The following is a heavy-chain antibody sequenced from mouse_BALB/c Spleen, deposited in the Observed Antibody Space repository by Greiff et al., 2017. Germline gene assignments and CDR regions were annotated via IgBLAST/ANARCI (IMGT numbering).Heavy chain of an antibody. J-gene: IGHJ1*01. CDR3: ARPATVVEDWYFDV. V-gene: IGHV14-3*02. CDR2: IDPANGNT. CDR1: GFNIKDTY. Sequence: VQLQQSGAELVKPGASVKLSCTASGFNIKDTYMHWVKQRPEQGLEWIGRIDPANGNTKYDPKFQGKATITADTSSNTAYLQLSSLTSEDTAVYYCARPATVVEDWYFDVWGAGTTVTVSS. D-gene: IGHD1-1*01.